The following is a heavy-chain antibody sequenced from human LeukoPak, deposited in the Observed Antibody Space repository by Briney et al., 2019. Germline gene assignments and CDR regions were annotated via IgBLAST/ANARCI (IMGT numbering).Heavy chain of an antibody. J-gene: IGHJ4*02. Sequence: GGSLRLSCAASGLTFSDFTMHWVRQAPGKGLEWVAPIQDDGAKTNYADSVRGRFTISRDNSKSTVYLQMNSLKPDDTAVYYCATQSITLVVVISPFDYWGEGTLVTVSS. CDR1: GLTFSDFT. CDR3: ATQSITLVVVISPFDY. D-gene: IGHD3-22*01. V-gene: IGHV3-30*02. CDR2: IQDDGAKT.